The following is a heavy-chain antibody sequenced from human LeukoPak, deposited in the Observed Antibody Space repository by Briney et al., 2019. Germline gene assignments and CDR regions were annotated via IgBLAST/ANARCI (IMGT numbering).Heavy chain of an antibody. V-gene: IGHV3-23*01. Sequence: GGSLRLSCAASGFTLSTYAMSWVRQTPGKGLEWVAATSSSDAGTYHADSVKGRFTISRDNSKNTLYLHINSLRAEDTAVYYCATGKSSGWSVPPFDYWGQGTLVTVSS. CDR1: GFTLSTYA. CDR3: ATGKSSGWSVPPFDY. J-gene: IGHJ4*02. CDR2: TSSSDAGT. D-gene: IGHD6-19*01.